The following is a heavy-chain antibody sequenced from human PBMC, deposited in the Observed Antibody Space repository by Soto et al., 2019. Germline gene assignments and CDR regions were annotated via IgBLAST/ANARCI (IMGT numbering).Heavy chain of an antibody. CDR2: ISIYNGNI. D-gene: IGHD3-22*01. V-gene: IGHV1-18*04. CDR1: GYRFSSYG. J-gene: IGHJ4*02. Sequence: RXSVKVSCNASGYRFSSYGIIWVRQAPGQGLEWMGWISIYNGNIMYEQKFQGRVTMTTDTSTSTAYMELRSLRSDDTAIYFCARRTSHDSDTSGYYLFDHCGQRTLVTVSS. CDR3: ARRTSHDSDTSGYYLFDH.